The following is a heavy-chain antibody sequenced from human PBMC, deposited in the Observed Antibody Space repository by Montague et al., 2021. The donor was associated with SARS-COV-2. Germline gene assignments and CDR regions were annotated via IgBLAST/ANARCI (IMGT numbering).Heavy chain of an antibody. D-gene: IGHD4-23*01. V-gene: IGHV4-34*01. CDR3: ARWDPQTLTLIGLRGKSASDY. CDR1: GGSFSGYY. CDR2: INHSGTT. J-gene: IGHJ4*02. Sequence: SETLSLTCAVYGGSFSGYYWTWIRQSPGKGLEWIAEINHSGTTNYNFNPSLRSRVTISVDTSKSQFSLKLSSVTAADTGVYYCARWDPQTLTLIGLRGKSASDYWGQGTLVPVSS.